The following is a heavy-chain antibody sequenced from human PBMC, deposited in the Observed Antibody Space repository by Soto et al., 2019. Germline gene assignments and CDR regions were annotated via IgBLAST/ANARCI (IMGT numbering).Heavy chain of an antibody. J-gene: IGHJ3*02. CDR3: ARDRVAGIWGDAFDI. Sequence: ASVKVSCKASGYTFTSYGIHWVRQAPGQRLEWTGWINAGNGNTKYSEKFQGRVTMTTDTSTSTAYMDLRSLTSDDTAVYYCARDRVAGIWGDAFDIWGQGTMVTVSS. D-gene: IGHD3-16*01. CDR2: INAGNGNT. CDR1: GYTFTSYG. V-gene: IGHV1-3*01.